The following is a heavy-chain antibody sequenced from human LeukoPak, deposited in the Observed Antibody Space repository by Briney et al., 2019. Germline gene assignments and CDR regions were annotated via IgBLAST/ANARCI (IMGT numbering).Heavy chain of an antibody. CDR2: VYWDDEK. Sequence: ESGPTLVKSTQTLTRTCSVSGFSLSVGGMGVGWIRQPPGKAPEWLAVVYWDDEKRYNPSLQARLTITADISKNQVVLTMTNMEPVDTATYYCARLIVGAARVFDSWGQGTLVTVSS. V-gene: IGHV2-5*02. CDR3: ARLIVGAARVFDS. CDR1: GFSLSVGGMG. J-gene: IGHJ4*02. D-gene: IGHD1-26*01.